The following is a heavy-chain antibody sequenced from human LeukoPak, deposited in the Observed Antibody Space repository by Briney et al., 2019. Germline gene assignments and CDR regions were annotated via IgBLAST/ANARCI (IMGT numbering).Heavy chain of an antibody. CDR2: IIPIFGTA. J-gene: IGHJ6*03. Sequence: GASVKVSCKASGYTFTSYGISWVRQAPGQGLEWMGGIIPIFGTANYAQKFQGRVTITTDESTSTAYMELSSLRSEDTAVYYCASSYCGGDCLYYMDVWGKGTTVTVSS. CDR3: ASSYCGGDCLYYMDV. V-gene: IGHV1-69*05. CDR1: GYTFTSYG. D-gene: IGHD2-21*01.